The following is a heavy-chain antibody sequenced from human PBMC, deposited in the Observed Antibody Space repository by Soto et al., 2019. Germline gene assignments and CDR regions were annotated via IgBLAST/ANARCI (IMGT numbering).Heavy chain of an antibody. Sequence: QVQLVQSGAEVKKPGSSVKVSCKTSGGTFRTSAISWVRQAPGQGLEWMGGIMPVFPTPDYAQKFQGRVTITADEFTGTSDNALSRPRSQVPGVYYCARVNDRHHLGRNYYYIMDVWGQGTTVTVSS. CDR2: IMPVFPTP. V-gene: IGHV1-69*12. CDR3: ARVNDRHHLGRNYYYIMDV. D-gene: IGHD2-8*01. J-gene: IGHJ6*01. CDR1: GGTFRTSA.